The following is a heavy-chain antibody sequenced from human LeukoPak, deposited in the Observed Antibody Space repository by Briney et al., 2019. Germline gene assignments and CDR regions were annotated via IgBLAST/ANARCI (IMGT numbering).Heavy chain of an antibody. D-gene: IGHD3-22*01. J-gene: IGHJ1*01. CDR3: ARDEGDSSGYYPGL. CDR1: GFTLSNYG. Sequence: GGSLRLSCAASGFTLSNYGMHWVRQAPGKGLEWVAAIWHDGSRKYYAESVKGRFTIARDNARNTVYVQMDSLRAEDTAVYYCARDEGDSSGYYPGLWGQGTLVTVSS. V-gene: IGHV3-33*01. CDR2: IWHDGSRK.